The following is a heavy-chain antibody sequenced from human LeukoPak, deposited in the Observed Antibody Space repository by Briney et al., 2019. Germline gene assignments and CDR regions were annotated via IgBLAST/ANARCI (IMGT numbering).Heavy chain of an antibody. CDR3: ARGRAELDY. CDR1: GYIFTNYY. Sequence: GASVKVSCKASGYIFTNYYIHWVRQAPGQGLEWMGLINPSGGSTSYAQKLQGRVTMTTDTSTSTAYMELRSLRSDDTAVYYCARGRAELDYWGQGTLVTVSS. CDR2: INPSGGST. J-gene: IGHJ4*02. V-gene: IGHV1-46*01.